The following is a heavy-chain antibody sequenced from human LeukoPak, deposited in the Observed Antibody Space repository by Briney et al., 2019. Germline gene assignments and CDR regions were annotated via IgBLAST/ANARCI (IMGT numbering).Heavy chain of an antibody. CDR2: IIPIFGTA. D-gene: IGHD6-13*01. Sequence: ASVKVSCKASGGTFSSYAISWVRQAPGQGLEWMGGIIPIFGTANYAQKFQGRVTITADESTSTAYMELSSLRSEDTAVYYCARDGAAAGGSFQHWGQRTLVTVSS. CDR3: ARDGAAAGGSFQH. J-gene: IGHJ1*01. CDR1: GGTFSSYA. V-gene: IGHV1-69*01.